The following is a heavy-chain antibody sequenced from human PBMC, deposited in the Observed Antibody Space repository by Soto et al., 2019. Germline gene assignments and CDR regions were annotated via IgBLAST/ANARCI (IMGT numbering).Heavy chain of an antibody. CDR3: TRDASRDSSARGWFDP. D-gene: IGHD6-13*01. CDR2: ISSNSAYI. J-gene: IGHJ5*02. CDR1: GFTFHSFT. V-gene: IGHV3-21*01. Sequence: AGGSLRLSCAASGFTFHSFTMNWVRQAPGKGLEWVSTISSNSAYIYYADALRGRFTISRDNAKNSLHLQMNSLRAEDTAVYYCTRDASRDSSARGWFDPWGPGTLVTVS.